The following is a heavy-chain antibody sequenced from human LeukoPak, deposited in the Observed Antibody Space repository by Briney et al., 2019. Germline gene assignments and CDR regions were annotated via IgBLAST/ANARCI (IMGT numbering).Heavy chain of an antibody. V-gene: IGHV3-23*01. CDR1: GFTFSSYG. J-gene: IGHJ4*02. D-gene: IGHD3-22*01. CDR2: ISGSGGST. Sequence: GGSLRLSCAASGFTFSSYGMSWVRQAPGKGLEWVSAISGSGGSTYYADSVKGRFSISRDNSKNTLYLQMNSLRAEDTAVYYCAKDRSYYDSSGYIYYFDYWGQGTLVTVSS. CDR3: AKDRSYYDSSGYIYYFDY.